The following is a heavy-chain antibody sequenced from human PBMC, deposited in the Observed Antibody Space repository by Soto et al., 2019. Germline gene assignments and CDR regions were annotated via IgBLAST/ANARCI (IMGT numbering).Heavy chain of an antibody. CDR3: AKSRGHDYSYGMDV. CDR1: GFTFSSYA. D-gene: IGHD3-10*01. V-gene: IGHV3-23*01. J-gene: IGHJ6*02. Sequence: EVQLLESGGGLVQPGGSLRLSCAASGFTFSSYAMSWVRQAPGKGLEWVSAISGSGGSTYDADSVKGRFTISRDNSKNTLYLQMNSLRAEDTAVYYCAKSRGHDYSYGMDVWGQGTTVTVSS. CDR2: ISGSGGST.